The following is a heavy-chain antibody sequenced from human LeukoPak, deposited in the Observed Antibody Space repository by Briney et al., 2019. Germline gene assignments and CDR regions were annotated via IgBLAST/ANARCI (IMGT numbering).Heavy chain of an antibody. J-gene: IGHJ3*02. CDR3: AVTPLAYCGGDCYASDAFDI. V-gene: IGHV1-18*01. Sequence: ASVKVSCKASGYTFTSYGINWVRQAPGQGLEWMGWISAYNGDTNYAQKLQGRVTMTTDTSTSTAYMELRSLRSDDTAVYYCAVTPLAYCGGDCYASDAFDIWGQGTMVTVSS. CDR2: ISAYNGDT. CDR1: GYTFTSYG. D-gene: IGHD2-21*02.